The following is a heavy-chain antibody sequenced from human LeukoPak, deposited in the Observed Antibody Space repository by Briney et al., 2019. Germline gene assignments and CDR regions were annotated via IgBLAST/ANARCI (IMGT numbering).Heavy chain of an antibody. CDR3: ARDFSYDFWSGYYGNYYYGMDV. J-gene: IGHJ6*02. V-gene: IGHV3-21*01. CDR2: ISSSSSYI. Sequence: GGSLRLSCAASGFTFSSYSMNWVRQAPGKGLEWVSSISSSSSYIYYADSVKGRFTISRDNAKNSLYLQMNSLRAEDTAVYYCARDFSYDFWSGYYGNYYYGMDVWGQGTTVTVSS. CDR1: GFTFSSYS. D-gene: IGHD3-3*01.